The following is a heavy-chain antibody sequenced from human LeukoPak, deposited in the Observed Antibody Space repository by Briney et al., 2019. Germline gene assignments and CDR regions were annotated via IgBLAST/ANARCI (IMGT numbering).Heavy chain of an antibody. CDR3: ARFGIAAAGNYYFDY. V-gene: IGHV1-3*01. D-gene: IGHD6-13*01. Sequence: GASVKVSCKASGYTFTSYAMHWVRQAPGQRLEWMGWINAGNGNTKYSQKFQGRVTTTRDTSASTAYMELSSLRSEDTAVYYCARFGIAAAGNYYFDYWGQGTLVTVSS. CDR2: INAGNGNT. J-gene: IGHJ4*02. CDR1: GYTFTSYA.